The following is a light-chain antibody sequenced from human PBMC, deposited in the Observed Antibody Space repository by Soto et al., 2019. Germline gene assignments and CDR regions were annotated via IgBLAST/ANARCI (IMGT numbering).Light chain of an antibody. CDR2: DAS. CDR1: QSISSY. Sequence: SPAILSLSPGERATLSCRASQSISSYLAWYQQKPGQAPRLLIYDASNRATGIPARFSGTGSGTDFTLTISSLEPEDFAVYYCQQRSSWPLITFGQGTRLEIK. J-gene: IGKJ5*01. CDR3: QQRSSWPLIT. V-gene: IGKV3-11*01.